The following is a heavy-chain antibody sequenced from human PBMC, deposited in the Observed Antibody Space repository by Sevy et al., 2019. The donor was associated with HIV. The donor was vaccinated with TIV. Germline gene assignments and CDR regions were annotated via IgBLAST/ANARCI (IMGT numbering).Heavy chain of an antibody. CDR1: GFTFRSSW. D-gene: IGHD5-12*01. V-gene: IGHV3-7*01. CDR3: ARALGCGLRCFDD. CDR2: IKQDEREK. J-gene: IGHJ4*02. Sequence: GGPLRFSCAASGFTFRSSWMSWVRQAPGKGLEWVANIKQDEREKYSVDSVKGRFTISRGNAKNSLYLQMNSLRAEARAVYYCARALGCGLRCFDDWGQGTLVTVSS.